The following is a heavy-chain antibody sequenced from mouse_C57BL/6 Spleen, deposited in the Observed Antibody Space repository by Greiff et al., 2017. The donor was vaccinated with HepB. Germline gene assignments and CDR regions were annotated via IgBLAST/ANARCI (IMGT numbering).Heavy chain of an antibody. CDR1: GFTFSDYG. CDR2: ISSGSSTI. CDR3: ERRGYSYSLYAMDY. J-gene: IGHJ4*01. Sequence: EVQGVESGGGLVKPGGSLKLSCAASGFTFSDYGMHWVRQAPEKGLEWVAYISSGSSTIYYADTVKGRFTISRDNAKNTLFLQMTSLRSEDTAMYYCERRGYSYSLYAMDYWGQGTSVTVSS. V-gene: IGHV5-17*01. D-gene: IGHD2-12*01.